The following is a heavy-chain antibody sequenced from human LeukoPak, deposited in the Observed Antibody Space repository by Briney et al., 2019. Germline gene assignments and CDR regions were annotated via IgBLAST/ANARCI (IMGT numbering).Heavy chain of an antibody. CDR3: ARADGDYVPLDY. V-gene: IGHV3-21*06. Sequence: GGSLRLSCAASGFNFSTYTMKWVRQAPGKGLEWVSSISSSSTYIYYADSVKGRFTISRDNAQNSLYLQMNSLRAEDTAVYYSARADGDYVPLDYWGQGTLVTVSS. CDR2: ISSSSTYI. J-gene: IGHJ4*02. D-gene: IGHD4-17*01. CDR1: GFNFSTYT.